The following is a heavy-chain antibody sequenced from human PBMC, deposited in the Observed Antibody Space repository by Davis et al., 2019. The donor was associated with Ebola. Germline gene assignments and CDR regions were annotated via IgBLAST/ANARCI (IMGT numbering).Heavy chain of an antibody. Sequence: ASVKVSCKASGYTFTSYYMHWVRQAPGQGLEWMGIINPSGGSTSYAQKFQGRVTMTRDTSTSTVYMELSSLRSEDTAVYYCAREEGMAIVVVPAASSRDGMDVWGQGTTVTVSS. V-gene: IGHV1-46*01. J-gene: IGHJ6*02. CDR2: INPSGGST. CDR1: GYTFTSYY. D-gene: IGHD2-2*03. CDR3: AREEGMAIVVVPAASSRDGMDV.